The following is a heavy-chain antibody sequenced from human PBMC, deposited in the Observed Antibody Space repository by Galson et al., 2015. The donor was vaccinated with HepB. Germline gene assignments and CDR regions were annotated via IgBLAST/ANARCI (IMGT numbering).Heavy chain of an antibody. J-gene: IGHJ4*02. Sequence: PALVKPTQTLTLTCTFSGFSLSTSGVGVGWIRQPPGKALEWLALIYWDDDKRYSPSLKSRLTITKDTSKNQVVLTMTNMDPVDTATYYCAHKGEWELPFDYWGQGTLVTVSS. V-gene: IGHV2-5*02. CDR1: GFSLSTSGVG. D-gene: IGHD1-26*01. CDR2: IYWDDDK. CDR3: AHKGEWELPFDY.